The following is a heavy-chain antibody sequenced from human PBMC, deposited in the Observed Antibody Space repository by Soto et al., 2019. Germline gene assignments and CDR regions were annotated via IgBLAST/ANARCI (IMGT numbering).Heavy chain of an antibody. CDR1: GYTFTSYG. J-gene: IGHJ6*02. CDR3: ARVFANGYYYYGMDV. Sequence: ASVKVSCKASGYTFTSYGISWVRQAPGQGLEWMGWISAYNGNTNYAQKLQGRVTMTTDTSTSTAYMELRSLRSDDTAVYYCARVFANGYYYYGMDVWGQGTMVTVSS. D-gene: IGHD1-1*01. CDR2: ISAYNGNT. V-gene: IGHV1-18*01.